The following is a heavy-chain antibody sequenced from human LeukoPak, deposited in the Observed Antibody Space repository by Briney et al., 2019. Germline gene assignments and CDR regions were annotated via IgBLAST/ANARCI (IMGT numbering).Heavy chain of an antibody. D-gene: IGHD6-13*01. CDR3: ARERTKAGRGFDP. CDR2: ISSSSSYI. CDR1: GFTFSSYS. J-gene: IGHJ5*02. Sequence: PGGSLRLSCAASGFTFSSYSMNWVRQAPGKGLEWVSSISSSSSYIYYADSVKGRFTISRDNAKNSLYLQMNSLRAEDTAVYYCARERTKAGRGFDPWGQGTLVTVSS. V-gene: IGHV3-21*01.